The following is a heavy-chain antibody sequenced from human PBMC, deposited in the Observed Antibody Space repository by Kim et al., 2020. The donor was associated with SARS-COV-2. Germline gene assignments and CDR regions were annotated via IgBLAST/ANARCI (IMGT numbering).Heavy chain of an antibody. V-gene: IGHV3-74*01. CDR3: ATLMDV. Sequence: NSAGSNTSYATSVKGRFTISRDNAKNTLYLQMNSRRAEDTAVYYCATLMDVWGKGTTVTVSS. CDR2: NSAGSNT. J-gene: IGHJ6*03.